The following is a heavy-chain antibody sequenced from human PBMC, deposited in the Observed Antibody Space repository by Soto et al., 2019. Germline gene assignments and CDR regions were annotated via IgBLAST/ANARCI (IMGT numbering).Heavy chain of an antibody. V-gene: IGHV3-64D*08. Sequence: PGGSLRLSCSASGFTFSSYAMHWVRQAPGKGLEYVSAISSNGGSTYYADSVKGRFTISRDNSKNTLYLQMSSLRAEDTAVYYCVKDELLWFGELLPHYYFDYWGQGTLVTVSS. CDR1: GFTFSSYA. CDR3: VKDELLWFGELLPHYYFDY. CDR2: ISSNGGST. J-gene: IGHJ4*02. D-gene: IGHD3-10*01.